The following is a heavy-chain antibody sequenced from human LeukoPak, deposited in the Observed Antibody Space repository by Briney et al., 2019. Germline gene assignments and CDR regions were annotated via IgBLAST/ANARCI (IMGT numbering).Heavy chain of an antibody. CDR2: ISGSGGST. Sequence: GGSLRLSCAASGLTFSSYAMSWVRQAPGKGLEWVSAISGSGGSTYYADSVKGRFTISRDNSKNTLYLQMNSLRAEDTAVYYCAKDRSIGIVFDYWGQGTLVTVSS. J-gene: IGHJ4*02. CDR3: AKDRSIGIVFDY. V-gene: IGHV3-23*01. CDR1: GLTFSSYA. D-gene: IGHD3-22*01.